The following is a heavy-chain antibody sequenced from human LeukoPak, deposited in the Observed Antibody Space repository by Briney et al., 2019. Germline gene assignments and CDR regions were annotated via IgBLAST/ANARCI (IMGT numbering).Heavy chain of an antibody. CDR1: GFTFSNYG. V-gene: IGHV3-33*01. D-gene: IGHD3-10*01. CDR3: ARDFRELGGMRDAFDI. CDR2: IWYDGSNK. J-gene: IGHJ3*02. Sequence: GRSLRLSCAASGFTFSNYGMHWGRQAPGKGLEWVAVIWYDGSNKYYADSVKGRFTISRDNSKNTLYLQMNSLRAEDTAVYYCARDFRELGGMRDAFDIWGQATMVTVSS.